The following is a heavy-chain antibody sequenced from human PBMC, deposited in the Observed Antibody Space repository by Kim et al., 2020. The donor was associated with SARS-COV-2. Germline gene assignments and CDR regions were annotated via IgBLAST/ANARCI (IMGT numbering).Heavy chain of an antibody. J-gene: IGHJ6*02. Sequence: GGSLRLSCAASGFTFSSYEMNWVRQAPGKVLEWVSYISSSGSTIYYADSVKGRFTISRDNAKNSLYLQMNSLRAEDTAVYYCAKVRSWYDGMDVWGQGTTVTVSS. CDR3: AKVRSWYDGMDV. CDR1: GFTFSSYE. V-gene: IGHV3-48*03. D-gene: IGHD6-13*01. CDR2: ISSSGSTI.